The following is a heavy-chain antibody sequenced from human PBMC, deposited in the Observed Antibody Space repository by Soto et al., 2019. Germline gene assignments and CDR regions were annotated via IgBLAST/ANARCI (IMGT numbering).Heavy chain of an antibody. CDR2: IYYSGNT. Sequence: QVQLQESGPGLVKPSQTLSLTCTVSGASLSTGGYYWSWIRQHTGKGLEWIAYIYYSGNTYYNPSLKSRLTTSVDTSKNQFSLNLSSLTAADTAVYYCARGFAYIYGSAFFDYWGQGTLVTVSS. V-gene: IGHV4-31*03. CDR1: GASLSTGGYY. D-gene: IGHD5-18*01. J-gene: IGHJ4*02. CDR3: ARGFAYIYGSAFFDY.